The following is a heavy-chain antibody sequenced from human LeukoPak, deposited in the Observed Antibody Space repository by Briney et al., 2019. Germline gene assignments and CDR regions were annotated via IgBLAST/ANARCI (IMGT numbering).Heavy chain of an antibody. V-gene: IGHV3-48*03. CDR2: ISSSGSTI. CDR1: GFTLSSYE. Sequence: GGSLRLSCAASGFTLSSYEMNWVRQPPGKGLEWVSYISSSGSTIYYADSVKGRFTSSRDNAKNSLYLQMNSLRAEDTAVYYCARVFLVGATGCLDFWGQGTLVTVSS. D-gene: IGHD1-26*01. J-gene: IGHJ4*02. CDR3: ARVFLVGATGCLDF.